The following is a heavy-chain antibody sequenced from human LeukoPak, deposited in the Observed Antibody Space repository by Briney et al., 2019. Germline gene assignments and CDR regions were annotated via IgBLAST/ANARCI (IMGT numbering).Heavy chain of an antibody. Sequence: ASVKVSCKASGYTFTSYGISWVRQAPGQGLEWMGWISAYNGNTNYAQKLQGRVTMTTDTSTSTAYMELRSLRSDDTAVYYCARLIGYSGYDPRGGFDYWGQGTLVTVSS. J-gene: IGHJ4*02. CDR1: GYTFTSYG. CDR3: ARLIGYSGYDPRGGFDY. D-gene: IGHD5-12*01. CDR2: ISAYNGNT. V-gene: IGHV1-18*01.